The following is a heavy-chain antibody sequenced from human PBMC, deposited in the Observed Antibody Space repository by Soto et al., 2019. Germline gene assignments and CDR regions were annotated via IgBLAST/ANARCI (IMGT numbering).Heavy chain of an antibody. D-gene: IGHD3-3*01. V-gene: IGHV3-33*01. CDR1: GFTFSSYG. Sequence: QVQLVESGGGVVQPGRSLRLSCAASGFTFSSYGMHWVRQAPGKGLEWVAVIWYDGSNKYYADSVKGRFTISRDNSKNTLYLRMNGLGAEDTAVYYCARGDGFLEWLLGTFDIWGQGTMVTDSS. CDR2: IWYDGSNK. J-gene: IGHJ3*02. CDR3: ARGDGFLEWLLGTFDI.